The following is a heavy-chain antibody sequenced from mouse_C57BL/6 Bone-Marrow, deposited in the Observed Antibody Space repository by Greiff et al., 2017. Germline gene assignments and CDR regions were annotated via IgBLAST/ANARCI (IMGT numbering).Heavy chain of an antibody. V-gene: IGHV1-59*01. J-gene: IGHJ2*01. Sequence: QVQLQQPGAELVRPGTSVKLSCKASGYTFTSYWMHWVKQRPGQGLEWIGVIDPSDSYTNYNQKFKGKATLTVDTSSSTAYMQLSSLTSEDSAVYYCARDYYGSSYDYWGQGTTLTGSS. CDR1: GYTFTSYW. CDR3: ARDYYGSSYDY. CDR2: IDPSDSYT. D-gene: IGHD1-1*01.